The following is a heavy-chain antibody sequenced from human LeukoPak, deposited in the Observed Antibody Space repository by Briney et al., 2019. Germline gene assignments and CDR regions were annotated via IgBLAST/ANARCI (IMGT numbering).Heavy chain of an antibody. CDR2: IIPIFGTA. CDR3: AREAQIRSSGYSFDY. V-gene: IGHV1-69*05. D-gene: IGHD3-22*01. Sequence: SVKVSCKASGGTFGSYAISWVRQAPGQGLEWMGRIIPIFGTANYAQKFQGRVTITTDESTSTAYMELSSLRSEDTAVYYCAREAQIRSSGYSFDYWGQGTLVTVSS. J-gene: IGHJ4*02. CDR1: GGTFGSYA.